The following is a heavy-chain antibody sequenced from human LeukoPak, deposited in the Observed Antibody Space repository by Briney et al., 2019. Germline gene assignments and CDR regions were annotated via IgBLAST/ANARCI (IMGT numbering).Heavy chain of an antibody. V-gene: IGHV1-24*01. D-gene: IGHD2-15*01. CDR2: FDPEDGET. Sequence: ASVKVSCKVSGYTLTELSMHWVRQAPGKGLEWMGGFDPEDGETIYAQKFQGRVTMTEDTSTDTAYMELSSLRSEDTAVYYCAILDIVVVVAATRAFDIWGQGTMVTVSS. CDR3: AILDIVVVVAATRAFDI. J-gene: IGHJ3*02. CDR1: GYTLTELS.